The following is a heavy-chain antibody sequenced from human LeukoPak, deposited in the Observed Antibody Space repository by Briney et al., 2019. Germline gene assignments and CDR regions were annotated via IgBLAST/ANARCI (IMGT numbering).Heavy chain of an antibody. J-gene: IGHJ4*02. Sequence: PGGSLRLSCAASGFTFSSYGMHWVRQAPGKGLEWVAVIWYDGSNKYYADSVKGRFTISRDNSKNTLYLQMNSLRAEDTAVYYCAREPPEDYYDNPYIDYWGQGTLVTVSS. CDR1: GFTFSSYG. V-gene: IGHV3-33*01. CDR3: AREPPEDYYDNPYIDY. D-gene: IGHD3-22*01. CDR2: IWYDGSNK.